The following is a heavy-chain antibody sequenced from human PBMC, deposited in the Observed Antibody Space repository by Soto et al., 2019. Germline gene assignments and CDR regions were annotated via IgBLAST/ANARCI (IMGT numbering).Heavy chain of an antibody. J-gene: IGHJ4*02. Sequence: PSETLSLTCAVYGGSFSGYYWSWIRQPPGKGLEWIGEINHSGSTNYNPSLKSRVTISVDTSKNQFSLKLSSVTAADTAVYYCARFRRSTFDYWGQAILVTVS. CDR2: INHSGST. D-gene: IGHD3-10*01. CDR1: GGSFSGYY. V-gene: IGHV4-34*01. CDR3: ARFRRSTFDY.